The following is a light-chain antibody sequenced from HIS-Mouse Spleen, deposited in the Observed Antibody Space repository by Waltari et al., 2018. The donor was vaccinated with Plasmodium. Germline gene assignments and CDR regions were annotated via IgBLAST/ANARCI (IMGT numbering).Light chain of an antibody. J-gene: IGLJ3*02. Sequence: SYELTQPPSVSVSPGQTARITCSGDALPKKSAYWYQQKSGQAPVLVIYEDSKRPAGIPGSFSGSSSGTMATLTISGAQVEDEADYYCYSTDSSGNHRVFGGGTKLTVL. CDR3: YSTDSSGNHRV. CDR1: ALPKKS. CDR2: EDS. V-gene: IGLV3-10*01.